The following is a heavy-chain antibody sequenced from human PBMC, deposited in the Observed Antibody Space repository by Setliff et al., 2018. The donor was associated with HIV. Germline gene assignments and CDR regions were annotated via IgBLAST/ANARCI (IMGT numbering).Heavy chain of an antibody. CDR1: GGSISNHY. D-gene: IGHD4-17*01. CDR2: IYYSGST. Sequence: KPSETLSLTCTVSGGSISNHYWGWIRQPPGKGLEFIGYIYYSGSTTYNPSLRSRVTISIDTSKNQFSLNLRSVTAADTAVYYCARDPPGYGDSKDYWGQGKLVTVS. CDR3: ARDPPGYGDSKDY. J-gene: IGHJ4*02. V-gene: IGHV4-59*11.